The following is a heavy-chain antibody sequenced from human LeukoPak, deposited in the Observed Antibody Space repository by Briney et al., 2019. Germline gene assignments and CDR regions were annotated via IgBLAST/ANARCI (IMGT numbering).Heavy chain of an antibody. CDR1: GYSISSGYY. Sequence: SETLSLTCTVSGYSISSGYYWGWIRQPPGKGLEWIGSIYHTGSTYYNPSLKSRVTISVDTSKNRFSLKLSSVTAADTAVYYCARDPWTAAGGNDYWGQGTLVTVSS. CDR3: ARDPWTAAGGNDY. J-gene: IGHJ4*02. D-gene: IGHD6-13*01. V-gene: IGHV4-38-2*02. CDR2: IYHTGST.